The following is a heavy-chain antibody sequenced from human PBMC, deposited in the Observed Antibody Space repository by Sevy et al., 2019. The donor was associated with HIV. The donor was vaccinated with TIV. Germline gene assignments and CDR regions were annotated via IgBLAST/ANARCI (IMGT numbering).Heavy chain of an antibody. J-gene: IGHJ6*02. D-gene: IGHD3-3*01. CDR3: AREGHYDFWSGPGYYYGMDV. CDR1: GFTVSSNY. V-gene: IGHV3-53*01. Sequence: GGSLRLSCAASGFTVSSNYMSWVRQAPGKGLEWVSVIYSGGSTYYEDSVKGRFTISRDNSKNTLYLQMNSLRAEDTAVYYCAREGHYDFWSGPGYYYGMDVWGQGTTVTVSS. CDR2: IYSGGST.